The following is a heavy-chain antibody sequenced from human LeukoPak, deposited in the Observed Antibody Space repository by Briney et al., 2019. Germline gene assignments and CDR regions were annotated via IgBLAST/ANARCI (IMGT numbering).Heavy chain of an antibody. CDR1: GFSFSNYA. J-gene: IGHJ4*02. CDR3: AKHDNSAWLTY. Sequence: PGGSLRPSCAASGFSFSNYAMSWVRQAPGKGLDWVSGISGTGGPTYYADSVKGRFTISRDDSKNTVYLQMNSLRAEDTAVYFCAKHDNSAWLTYWGQGALVTVSS. CDR2: ISGTGGPT. D-gene: IGHD4-11*01. V-gene: IGHV3-23*01.